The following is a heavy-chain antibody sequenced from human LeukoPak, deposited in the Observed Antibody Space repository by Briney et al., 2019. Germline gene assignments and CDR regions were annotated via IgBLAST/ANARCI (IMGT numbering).Heavy chain of an antibody. Sequence: PGGSLRLSCAASGFTFSSYAMSWVRQAPGKGLEWVSGISGSGGSTYYADSVKGRFTISRDNSKNTLYLQMNSLRAEDTAVYYCAKVWGYDFWSGPWFDPWGQGTLVTVSS. V-gene: IGHV3-23*01. CDR2: ISGSGGST. CDR3: AKVWGYDFWSGPWFDP. CDR1: GFTFSSYA. J-gene: IGHJ5*02. D-gene: IGHD3-3*01.